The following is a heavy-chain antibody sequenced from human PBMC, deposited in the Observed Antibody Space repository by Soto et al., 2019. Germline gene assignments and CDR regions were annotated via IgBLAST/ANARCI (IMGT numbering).Heavy chain of an antibody. D-gene: IGHD6-19*01. CDR2: IIPILGIA. V-gene: IGHV1-69*02. CDR3: ASSGINSSGWYDGPPKVKGWFDP. CDR1: GGTFSSYT. J-gene: IGHJ5*02. Sequence: QVQLVQSGAEVKKPGSSVKVSCKASGGTFSSYTISWVRQAPGQGLEWMGRIIPILGIANYAQKFQGRVTITADKSTSTAYMELSSLRSEDTAVYYCASSGINSSGWYDGPPKVKGWFDPWGQGTLVTVSS.